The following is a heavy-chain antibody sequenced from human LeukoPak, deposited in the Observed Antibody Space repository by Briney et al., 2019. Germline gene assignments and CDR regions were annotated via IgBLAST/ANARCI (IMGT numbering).Heavy chain of an antibody. CDR2: MNPNSGNT. D-gene: IGHD6-13*01. J-gene: IGHJ5*02. Sequence: ASVKVSCEASGHTFTSYDINWVRQATGQGLERMGWMNPNSGNTGYAQKFQGRVTMTRNTAISTAYMELSSLRSEDTAVYYCARSYSSSSSPYNWFDPWGQGTLVTVSS. CDR1: GHTFTSYD. V-gene: IGHV1-8*01. CDR3: ARSYSSSSSPYNWFDP.